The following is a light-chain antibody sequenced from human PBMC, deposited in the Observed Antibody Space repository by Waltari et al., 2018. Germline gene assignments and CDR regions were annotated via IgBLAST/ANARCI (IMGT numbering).Light chain of an antibody. Sequence: IVLTQSRATLSLSQGERATRSGWTTQSITTYLAWYQQKPGQAPRLLIYDVSNRATGSPARFSGSGSGTDFTLTISSLEPEDFAVYYCQQYSRWGGVTFGPGTKVEI. CDR3: QQYSRWGGVT. CDR1: QSITTY. J-gene: IGKJ3*01. V-gene: IGKV3-11*01. CDR2: DVS.